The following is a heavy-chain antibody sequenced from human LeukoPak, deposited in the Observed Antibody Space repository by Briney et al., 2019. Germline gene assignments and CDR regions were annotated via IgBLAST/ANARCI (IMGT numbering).Heavy chain of an antibody. CDR2: IIPILGIA. J-gene: IGHJ1*01. V-gene: IGHV1-69*04. D-gene: IGHD6-13*01. Sequence: SVKVSCKASGGTFSSYAISWVRQAPGQGLEWMGRIIPILGIANYAQKFQGRVTITADKSTSTAYMELSSLRSEDTAVYYCSRWEIAAAGKAEYFQHWGQGTLVTVSS. CDR3: SRWEIAAAGKAEYFQH. CDR1: GGTFSSYA.